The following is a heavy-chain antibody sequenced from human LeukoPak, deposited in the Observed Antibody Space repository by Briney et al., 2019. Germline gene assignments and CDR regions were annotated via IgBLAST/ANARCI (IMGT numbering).Heavy chain of an antibody. CDR1: GYTFISYA. D-gene: IGHD1-1*01. J-gene: IGHJ5*02. V-gene: IGHV1-3*01. CDR3: ARDITVGTTRFDP. Sequence: ASVKVSCKASGYTFISYAIHWVRQAPGQRLEWMGWIHGGTGNTKYSQKFQSRVTITRDTSANTVYIELSRLRPEDTAVYFCARDITVGTTRFDPWGQGTLVTVSS. CDR2: IHGGTGNT.